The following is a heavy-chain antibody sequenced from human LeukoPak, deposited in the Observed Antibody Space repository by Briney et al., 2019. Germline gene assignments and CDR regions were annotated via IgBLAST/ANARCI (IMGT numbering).Heavy chain of an antibody. CDR2: IYYSGST. Sequence: SETLSLTCTVSGGSISSGGYYWSWISQHPGKGLEWIGYIYYSGSTYYNPSLKSRVTISVDTSKNQFSLKLSSVTAADTAVYYCASMVRGVNEYYYYGMDVWGQGTTVTVSS. J-gene: IGHJ6*02. CDR3: ASMVRGVNEYYYYGMDV. V-gene: IGHV4-31*03. CDR1: GGSISSGGYY. D-gene: IGHD3-10*01.